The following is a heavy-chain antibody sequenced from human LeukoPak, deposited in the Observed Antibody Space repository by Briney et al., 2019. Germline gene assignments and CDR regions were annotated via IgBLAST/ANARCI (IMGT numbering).Heavy chain of an antibody. V-gene: IGHV3-21*01. CDR3: ARDWGQYYMDV. D-gene: IGHD3-16*01. CDR1: GFTFSDYS. CDR2: SSSSSGSI. J-gene: IGHJ6*03. Sequence: GGSLRLSCAASGFTFSDYSINWVRQAPGKGLEWVSSSSSSSGSIYYADSVKGRVTISRDNANNSLYLQMNSLRGEDTAVYYCARDWGQYYMDVWGKGTTVTVSS.